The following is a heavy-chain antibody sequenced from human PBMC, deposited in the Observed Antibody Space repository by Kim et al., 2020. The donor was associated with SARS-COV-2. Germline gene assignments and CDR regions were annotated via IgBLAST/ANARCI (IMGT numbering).Heavy chain of an antibody. Sequence: GGSLRLSCAASGFTFSSYGMHWVRQAPGKGLEWVAVISYDGSNKYYADSVKGRFTISRDNSKNTPYLQMNSLRAEDTAVYYCAKASSSWLGDYYYGMDV. CDR1: GFTFSSYG. CDR3: AKASSSWLGDYYYGMDV. D-gene: IGHD6-13*01. CDR2: ISYDGSNK. V-gene: IGHV3-30*18. J-gene: IGHJ6*01.